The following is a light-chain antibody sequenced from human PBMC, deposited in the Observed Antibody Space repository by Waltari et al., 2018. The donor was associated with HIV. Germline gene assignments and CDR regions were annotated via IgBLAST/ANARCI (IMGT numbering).Light chain of an antibody. CDR2: AAS. J-gene: IGKJ2*01. Sequence: DIQMTQSPSSLSASVGDRVTIICRASQSIGNYLNWYHQKSGTAPELLIYAASSLQSGVPSRFSGSGSGTDFTLTITSRQPEDFATYYCQQSSSSPPTFSQGTKVEI. CDR1: QSIGNY. CDR3: QQSSSSPPT. V-gene: IGKV1-39*01.